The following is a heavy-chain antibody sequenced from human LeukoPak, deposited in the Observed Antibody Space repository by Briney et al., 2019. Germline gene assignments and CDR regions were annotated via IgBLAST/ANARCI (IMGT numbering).Heavy chain of an antibody. V-gene: IGHV4-39*01. CDR3: ARRSPKPITIFPN. CDR1: GGSISSSSYY. D-gene: IGHD3-3*01. J-gene: IGHJ4*02. CDR2: IYYSGST. Sequence: SETLSLTCTVSGGSISSSSYYWGWIRQPPGKGLEWIGSIYYSGSTYYNPSLKSRVTISVDTSKNQFSLKLSSVTAADTAVYYCARRSPKPITIFPNWGQGTLVTVSS.